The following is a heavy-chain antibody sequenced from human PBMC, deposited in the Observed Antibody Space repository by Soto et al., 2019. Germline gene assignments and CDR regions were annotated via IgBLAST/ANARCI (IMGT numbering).Heavy chain of an antibody. D-gene: IGHD3-10*01. CDR2: IIPIFGTA. CDR3: AIPGYGSGSVYYYYGMDV. V-gene: IGHV1-69*13. CDR1: GGTFSSYA. Sequence: GASVKVSYKASGGTFSSYAISWVRQAPGQGLEWMGGIIPIFGTANYAQKFQGRVAITADESTSTAYMELSSLRSEDTAVYYCAIPGYGSGSVYYYYGMDVWGQGTTVTVSS. J-gene: IGHJ6*02.